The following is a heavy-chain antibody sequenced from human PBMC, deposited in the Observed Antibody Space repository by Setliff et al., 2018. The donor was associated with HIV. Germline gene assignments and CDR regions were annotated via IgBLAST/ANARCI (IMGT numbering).Heavy chain of an antibody. CDR3: TIEGAGTIVYS. V-gene: IGHV4-34*01. CDR2: IHHTGHI. CDR1: GASFTDYY. J-gene: IGHJ4*02. D-gene: IGHD6-19*01. Sequence: PSETLSLTCAFYGASFTDYYWNWIRQPPGKGLEWIGEIHHTGHINYNPSFKSRVTMSLDMSTNQFSLKMASMTAADSAVYYCTIEGAGTIVYSWGQGTLVTVSS.